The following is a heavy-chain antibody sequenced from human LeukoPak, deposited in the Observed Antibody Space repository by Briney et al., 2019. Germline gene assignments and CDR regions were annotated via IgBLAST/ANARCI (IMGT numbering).Heavy chain of an antibody. V-gene: IGHV1-2*02. CDR3: ARVRSSATAYDAVDI. CDR2: INPNSGGT. CDR1: GYTFTGYY. J-gene: IGHJ3*02. Sequence: GASVTVSCKASGYTFTGYYLHWVRQAPGQGVEWMGWINPNSGGTNYAQKFEGRVTMTRETYIRTAYMEVSRLRSDDTAVYYCARVRSSATAYDAVDIWGQGTMVTVSS. D-gene: IGHD4-17*01.